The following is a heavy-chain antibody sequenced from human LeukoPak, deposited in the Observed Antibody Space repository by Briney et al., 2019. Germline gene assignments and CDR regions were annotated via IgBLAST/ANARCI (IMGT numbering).Heavy chain of an antibody. D-gene: IGHD6-6*01. V-gene: IGHV3-64*01. CDR1: GFTFSSYA. Sequence: GGSLRLSCAASGFTFSSYAMHWVRQAPGKGLEYVSAISSNGGSTYYANSVKGRFTISRDNSKNTLYLQMGSLRAEDAAVYYCARDRPPYSSSHYYYMDVWGKGTTVTVSS. J-gene: IGHJ6*03. CDR3: ARDRPPYSSSHYYYMDV. CDR2: ISSNGGST.